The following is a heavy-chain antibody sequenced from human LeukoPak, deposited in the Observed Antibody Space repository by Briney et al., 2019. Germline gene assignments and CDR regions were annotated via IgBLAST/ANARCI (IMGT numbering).Heavy chain of an antibody. V-gene: IGHV1-18*01. Sequence: GASVKVSCKASGGTFSSYAISWVRQAPGQGLEWMGWISAYNGNTNYAQKLQGRVTMTTDTSTSTAYMELRSLRSDDTAVYYCARDRIARFLEWLLPEGYYFDYWGQGTLVTVSS. D-gene: IGHD3-3*01. CDR2: ISAYNGNT. CDR1: GGTFSSYA. CDR3: ARDRIARFLEWLLPEGYYFDY. J-gene: IGHJ4*02.